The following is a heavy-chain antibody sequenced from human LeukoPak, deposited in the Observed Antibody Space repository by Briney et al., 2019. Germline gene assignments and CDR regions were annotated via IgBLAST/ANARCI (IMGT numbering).Heavy chain of an antibody. CDR3: ASGDRITIFGVDRDAFDI. D-gene: IGHD3-3*01. J-gene: IGHJ3*02. Sequence: ASVKVSCKASGYTFTSCGISWVRQAPGQGLEWMGWISAYNGNTNYAQKLQGRVTMTTDTSTSTAYMELRSLRSDDTAVYYCASGDRITIFGVDRDAFDIWGQGTMVTVSS. V-gene: IGHV1-18*01. CDR1: GYTFTSCG. CDR2: ISAYNGNT.